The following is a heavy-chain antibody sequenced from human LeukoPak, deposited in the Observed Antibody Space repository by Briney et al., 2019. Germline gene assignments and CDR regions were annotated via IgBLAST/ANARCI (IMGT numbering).Heavy chain of an antibody. Sequence: PSETLSLTCSVSGYSISSGHYWGWIRQPPGKRLEWIGSIYHSGSTFYNPSLKSRVTISVDTSKNQFSLKLSSVTAADTAVYYCARICGADCRGAFDIWGQGTMVTVSS. CDR1: GYSISSGHY. D-gene: IGHD2-21*02. J-gene: IGHJ3*02. V-gene: IGHV4-38-2*02. CDR2: IYHSGST. CDR3: ARICGADCRGAFDI.